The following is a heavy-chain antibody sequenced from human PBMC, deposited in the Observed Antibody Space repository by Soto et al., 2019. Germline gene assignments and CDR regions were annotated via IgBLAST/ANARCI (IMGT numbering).Heavy chain of an antibody. CDR2: ISAYNGNT. J-gene: IGHJ3*02. Sequence: GASVKVSCTASGYTFTSNGISWVRQAPRQGLEWMGWISAYNGNTNYAQKLQGRVTMTTDTSTSTAYMGLRSLRSDDTAVYYCARGPGYCSGGSCQARAFDIWGQGTMVTVSS. CDR3: ARGPGYCSGGSCQARAFDI. CDR1: GYTFTSNG. V-gene: IGHV1-18*01. D-gene: IGHD2-15*01.